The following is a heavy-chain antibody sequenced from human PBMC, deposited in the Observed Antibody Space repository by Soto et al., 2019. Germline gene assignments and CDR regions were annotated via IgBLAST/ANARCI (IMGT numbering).Heavy chain of an antibody. J-gene: IGHJ6*02. CDR3: ARESITMVRGVNGYYYYGMDV. V-gene: IGHV4-34*01. CDR2: INHSGST. D-gene: IGHD3-10*01. CDR1: GGSFSGYY. Sequence: PSETLSLTCAVYGGSFSGYYWSWIRQPPGKGLEWIGEINHSGSTNYNPSLKSRVTISVDTSKNQFSLKLSSVTAADTAVYYCARESITMVRGVNGYYYYGMDVWGQGTTVTVSS.